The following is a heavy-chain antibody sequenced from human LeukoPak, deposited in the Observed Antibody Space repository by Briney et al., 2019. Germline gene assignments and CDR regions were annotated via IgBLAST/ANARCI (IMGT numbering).Heavy chain of an antibody. D-gene: IGHD3-10*01. Sequence: SETLSLTCAVSGGSISSSSYYWVWIRQPPGQGLEWIGSIYYSGSTYYNPSLKSRVTISVDTSKNQFSLKLSSVTAADTAVYYCARHYGWGSYYSNWFDPWGQGTLVTVSS. J-gene: IGHJ5*02. CDR2: IYYSGST. CDR1: GGSISSSSYY. CDR3: ARHYGWGSYYSNWFDP. V-gene: IGHV4-39*01.